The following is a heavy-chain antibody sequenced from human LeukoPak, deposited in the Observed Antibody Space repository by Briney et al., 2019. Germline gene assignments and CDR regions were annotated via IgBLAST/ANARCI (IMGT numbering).Heavy chain of an antibody. CDR3: ARGSTQYSSGWYGLDY. Sequence: GGSLRLSCAASGFTFSSYWMHWVRQAPGKGLVWVSRVNSDGSSTTYADSVKGRFTISRDNAKNALYLQMNSLRAEDTAVYYCARGSTQYSSGWYGLDYWGEGTLVTVSS. CDR1: GFTFSSYW. V-gene: IGHV3-74*01. D-gene: IGHD6-19*01. CDR2: VNSDGSST. J-gene: IGHJ4*02.